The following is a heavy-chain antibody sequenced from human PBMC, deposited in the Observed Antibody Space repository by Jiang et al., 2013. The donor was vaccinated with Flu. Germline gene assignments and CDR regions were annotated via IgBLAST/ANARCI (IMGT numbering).Heavy chain of an antibody. CDR3: ATLRGSTYDTFLADF. J-gene: IGHJ4*02. D-gene: IGHD3-9*01. Sequence: PGGSLRLSCAASGFSFSYFGMHWVRQSPGKGLDWVASLWHDGSNKFYGDSVRGRFTISRDNSKNTLYLQMNSLRPEDTAVYFCATLRGSTYDTFLADFWGQGTLVTVSS. CDR2: LWHDGSNK. CDR1: GFSFSYFG. V-gene: IGHV3-30*02.